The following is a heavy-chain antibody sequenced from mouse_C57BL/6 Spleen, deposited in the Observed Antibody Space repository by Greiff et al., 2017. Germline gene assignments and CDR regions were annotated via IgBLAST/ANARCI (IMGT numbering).Heavy chain of an antibody. CDR1: GYSITSDY. J-gene: IGHJ1*03. D-gene: IGHD2-3*01. V-gene: IGHV3-8*01. CDR3: ARFPLYDGYYYYWYFDV. Sequence: VQLKESGPGLAKPSQTLSLTCSVTGYSITSDYWNWIRKFPGNKLAYMGYISYSGSTSYNPSPNSRISITRDTSKNQYYLQLNSVTTEDTATYYCARFPLYDGYYYYWYFDVWGTGTTVTVSS. CDR2: ISYSGST.